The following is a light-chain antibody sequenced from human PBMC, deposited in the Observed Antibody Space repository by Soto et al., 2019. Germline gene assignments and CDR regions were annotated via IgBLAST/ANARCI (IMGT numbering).Light chain of an antibody. J-gene: IGLJ1*01. CDR3: QAYDSSLSGYV. CDR1: SANIGAGYE. V-gene: IGLV1-40*01. CDR2: ENN. Sequence: QSVLTQPPSVSEAPGQRVTISCTGSSANIGAGYEAHWYQQVPGTAPKHLIYENNNRPSGVPDRFSGAKSGTSASRAITGLQAEDEAEYDCQAYDSSLSGYVFGPGTKLTVL.